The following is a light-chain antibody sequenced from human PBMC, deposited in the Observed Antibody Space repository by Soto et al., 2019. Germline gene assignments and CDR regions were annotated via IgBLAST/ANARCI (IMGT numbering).Light chain of an antibody. CDR3: SSYAGSNTPYV. J-gene: IGLJ1*01. CDR2: EVS. V-gene: IGLV2-8*01. Sequence: SVLTQPPSASGSPGQSVTISCTGTSSDVGGYNYVSWYQQHPGKAPKLMIYEVSKRPSGVPDRFSGSKSGNPASLTVSGLQAEDEADYYCSSYAGSNTPYVFGTGTKVTVL. CDR1: SSDVGGYNY.